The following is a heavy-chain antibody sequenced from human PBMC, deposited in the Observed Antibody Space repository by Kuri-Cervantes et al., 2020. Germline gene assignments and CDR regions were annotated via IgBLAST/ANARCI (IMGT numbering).Heavy chain of an antibody. CDR3: ARGFPSTPGERSWFYCYYGMDV. CDR2: IVVGSGNT. V-gene: IGHV1-58*01. CDR1: GFTFTSSA. D-gene: IGHD3-16*01. J-gene: IGHJ6*02. Sequence: SVKVSCKASGFTFTSSAVQWVRQARGQRLEWIGWIVVGSGNTNYAQKFQERVTITRDMPTSTAYMELSSLRSEDTAVYYCARGFPSTPGERSWFYCYYGMDVWGQGTTVTVSS.